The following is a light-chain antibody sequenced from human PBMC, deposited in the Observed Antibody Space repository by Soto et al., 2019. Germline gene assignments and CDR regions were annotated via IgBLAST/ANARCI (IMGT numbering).Light chain of an antibody. CDR3: QQRGHWPRT. Sequence: EIVLTQSPATLSLSPGERATLSCRASQSVSTYLAWYQQKPGQAPRLLIFDASKRANGIPARFSGSGSGTDFNLTITSLEPEDFAVYYCQQRGHWPRTFGGGTKVEIK. CDR1: QSVSTY. J-gene: IGKJ4*01. CDR2: DAS. V-gene: IGKV3-11*01.